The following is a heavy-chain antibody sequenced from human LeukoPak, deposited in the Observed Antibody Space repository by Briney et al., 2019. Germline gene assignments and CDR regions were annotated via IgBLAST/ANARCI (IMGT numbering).Heavy chain of an antibody. D-gene: IGHD3-22*01. CDR2: IYYSGST. J-gene: IGHJ4*02. CDR3: AKDRYYDSSGYSPPYYFDY. V-gene: IGHV4-59*01. Sequence: SETLSLTCTVSGGSISSYYWSWIRQPPGKGLEWIGYIYYSGSTNYNPSLKSRVTISVDTSKNQFSLKLSSVTAADTAVYYCAKDRYYDSSGYSPPYYFDYWGQGTLVTVSS. CDR1: GGSISSYY.